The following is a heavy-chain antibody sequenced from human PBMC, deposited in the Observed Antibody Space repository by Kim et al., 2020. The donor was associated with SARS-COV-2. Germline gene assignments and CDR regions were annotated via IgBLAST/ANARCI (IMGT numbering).Heavy chain of an antibody. J-gene: IGHJ6*02. CDR3: ARSGVVVGITRFSGGMDV. V-gene: IGHV4-34*01. CDR1: GGSFSGYY. CDR2: INHSGST. D-gene: IGHD3-22*01. Sequence: SETLSLTCAVYGGSFSGYYWSWIRQPPGKGLEWIGEINHSGSTNSNPSLKSRVTISVDTSKNQFSLKLSSVTAADTAVYYCARSGVVVGITRFSGGMDVWGQGTTVTVSS.